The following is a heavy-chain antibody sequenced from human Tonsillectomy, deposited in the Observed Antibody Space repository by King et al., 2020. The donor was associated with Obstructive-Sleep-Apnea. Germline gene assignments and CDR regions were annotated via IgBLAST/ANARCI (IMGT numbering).Heavy chain of an antibody. Sequence: VQLVESGAEVKKPGASVKVSCKASGYTFTSYDINWWRQSTGQGLEWMGWMNPNSGNTGQGQKFQGRVTMTRNTSISTAYMELSSLRSEDTAVYYCARCPRKSMVRGVIWFDPWGQGTLVTVSS. CDR2: MNPNSGNT. D-gene: IGHD3-10*01. CDR3: ARCPRKSMVRGVIWFDP. CDR1: GYTFTSYD. J-gene: IGHJ5*02. V-gene: IGHV1-8*01.